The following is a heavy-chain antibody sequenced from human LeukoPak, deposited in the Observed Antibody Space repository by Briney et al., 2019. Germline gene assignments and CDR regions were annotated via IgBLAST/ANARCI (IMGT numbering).Heavy chain of an antibody. CDR1: GDSVSSGSYY. CDR3: ARIAVSSGWGYFDY. Sequence: PSETLSLTCTVSGDSVSSGSYYWSWIRQPPGEGLEWIGYIYYSGSTNYNPYLKSRVTISVDTSKNQFSLKLSSVTAADTAVYYCARIAVSSGWGYFDYWGQGTLVTASS. V-gene: IGHV4-61*01. J-gene: IGHJ4*02. CDR2: IYYSGST. D-gene: IGHD6-19*01.